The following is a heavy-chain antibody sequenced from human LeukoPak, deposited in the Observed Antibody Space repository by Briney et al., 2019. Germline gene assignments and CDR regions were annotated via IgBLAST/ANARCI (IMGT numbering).Heavy chain of an antibody. CDR1: GYSFTSYW. D-gene: IGHD2-2*01. CDR3: ARPYCSSTSCPNWFDP. J-gene: IGHJ5*02. CDR2: IYPGDSDT. Sequence: GESLKISCQGSGYSFTSYWIGWVRQMPGKGLEWMGIIYPGDSDTRYSPSFQGQVTISADKSISTAYLQWSSLKASDTAMYYCARPYCSSTSCPNWFDPWGQGTLVTVSS. V-gene: IGHV5-51*01.